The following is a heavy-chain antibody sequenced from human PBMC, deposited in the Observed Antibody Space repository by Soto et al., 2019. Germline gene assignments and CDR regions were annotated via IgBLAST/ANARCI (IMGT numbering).Heavy chain of an antibody. CDR2: INPISGDT. J-gene: IGHJ6*02. Sequence: SVKVSCKSSGYIFTGDYIHWVQQAPGQGLEWMGWINPISGDTNYAQKFQGRVTMTRDTSISTAYMDLSSLISADTAVYYCARVRRSPYAMDVWGQGTTVTVSS. CDR3: ARVRRSPYAMDV. V-gene: IGHV1-2*02. D-gene: IGHD2-2*01. CDR1: GYIFTGDY.